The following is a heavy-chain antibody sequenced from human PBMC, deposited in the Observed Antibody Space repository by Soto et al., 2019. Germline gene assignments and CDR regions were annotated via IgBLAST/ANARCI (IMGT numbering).Heavy chain of an antibody. D-gene: IGHD3-22*01. V-gene: IGHV4-31*03. CDR1: GGSISSGGYY. Sequence: PSETLSLTCTVSGGSISSGGYYWSWIRQHPGKGLGWIGYIYYSGSTYYNPSLKSRVTISVDTSKNQFSLKLSSVTAADTAVYYCARVPDYYDSSGYIMFDYWGQGTLVTVSS. J-gene: IGHJ4*02. CDR3: ARVPDYYDSSGYIMFDY. CDR2: IYYSGST.